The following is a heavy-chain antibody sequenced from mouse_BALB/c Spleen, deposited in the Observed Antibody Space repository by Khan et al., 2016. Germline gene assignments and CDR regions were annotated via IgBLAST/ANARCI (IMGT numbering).Heavy chain of an antibody. D-gene: IGHD2-14*01. CDR3: ARGEVRYYYAMDY. CDR1: GFTFSSYA. CDR2: ISSGGST. Sequence: EVALVESGGGLVKPGGSLKLSCAASGFTFSSYAMSWVRQTPEKRLEWVASISSGGSTYYPDSVKGRFTISRDNARNILYLQMSSLRSEDTAMYYCARGEVRYYYAMDYWGQGTSVTVSS. J-gene: IGHJ4*01. V-gene: IGHV5-6-5*01.